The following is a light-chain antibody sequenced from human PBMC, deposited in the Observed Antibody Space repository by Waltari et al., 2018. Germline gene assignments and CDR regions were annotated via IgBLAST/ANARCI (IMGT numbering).Light chain of an antibody. CDR1: QSVSSSY. V-gene: IGKV3D-20*01. Sequence: EIVLTQSPATLSLSPGERATLSYRASQSVSSSYLAWYQQKPGLAPRLLIYDASSRATGIPDRFSGSGSGTDFTLTISRLEPEDFAVYYCQQYGSSPRTFGQGTKVEIK. CDR2: DAS. CDR3: QQYGSSPRT. J-gene: IGKJ1*01.